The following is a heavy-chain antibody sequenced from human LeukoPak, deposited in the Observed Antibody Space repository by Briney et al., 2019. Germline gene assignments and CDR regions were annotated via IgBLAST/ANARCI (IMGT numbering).Heavy chain of an antibody. J-gene: IGHJ4*02. CDR2: IIPIFGTA. D-gene: IGHD5-12*01. CDR1: GGTFSSYA. Sequence: RASVKVSCKASGGTFSSYAISWVRQAPGQGLEWMGGIIPIFGTANYAQKFQGRVTITADESTSTAYMELSSLRSEDTAVYYCARDGGYPGSQHWGQGTLVTVSS. CDR3: ARDGGYPGSQH. V-gene: IGHV1-69*13.